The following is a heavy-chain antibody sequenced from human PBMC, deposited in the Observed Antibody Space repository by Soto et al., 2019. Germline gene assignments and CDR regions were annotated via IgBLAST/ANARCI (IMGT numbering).Heavy chain of an antibody. J-gene: IGHJ4*02. Sequence: QVQLVESGGGVVQPGRSLRLSCAASGFTFSSYGMHWVRQAPGKGLEWVAVIPYDGSNKYYADSVKGRFTISRDNSKNTLYLQMNSLRAEDTAVYYCAKDSRITMIVAPFDYWGQGTLVTVSS. D-gene: IGHD3-22*01. CDR1: GFTFSSYG. CDR2: IPYDGSNK. CDR3: AKDSRITMIVAPFDY. V-gene: IGHV3-30*18.